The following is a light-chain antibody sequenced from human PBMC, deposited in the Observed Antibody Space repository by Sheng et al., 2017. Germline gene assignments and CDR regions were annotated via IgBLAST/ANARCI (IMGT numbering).Light chain of an antibody. CDR1: SEHRNYA. Sequence: QPVLTQSPSASAFLGDSVKLTCTLSSEHRNYAIAWHQQQPEKGPRYLMKVHSDGSHSKEDGIPDRFSGSSSGAERYLTISSLQSEDEADYYCQTWGNGIRNWVFGGGTKLTVL. V-gene: IGLV4-69*02. CDR2: VHSDGSH. J-gene: IGLJ3*02. CDR3: QTWGNGIRNWV.